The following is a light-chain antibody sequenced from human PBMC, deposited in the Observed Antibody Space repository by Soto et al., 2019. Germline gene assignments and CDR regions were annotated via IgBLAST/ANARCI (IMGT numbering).Light chain of an antibody. Sequence: EIVLTQSPATLSLSPGERATLSCRASQSVSSYLAWYQQKPGQAPRLLIYGASTRATGIPARFSGSGSGTDFTLTIDGLEPEDFVVYYCQQYGYSPITFGQGTRLEI. CDR3: QQYGYSPIT. J-gene: IGKJ5*01. CDR2: GAS. V-gene: IGKV3-20*01. CDR1: QSVSSY.